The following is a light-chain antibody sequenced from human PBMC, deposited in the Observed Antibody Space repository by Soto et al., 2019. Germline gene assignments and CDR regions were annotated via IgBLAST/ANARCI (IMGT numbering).Light chain of an antibody. CDR1: QGISSY. J-gene: IGKJ4*01. CDR2: AAS. CDR3: QQYYSYPLT. V-gene: IGKV1-8*01. Sequence: AIPMTQSPASRCPCRCGRVTITCRASQGISSYLAWYQQKPGKAPKLLIYAASTLQSGVPSRFSGSGSGTDFTLTISCLQSEDFATYYCQQYYSYPLTFGGGTKVDIK.